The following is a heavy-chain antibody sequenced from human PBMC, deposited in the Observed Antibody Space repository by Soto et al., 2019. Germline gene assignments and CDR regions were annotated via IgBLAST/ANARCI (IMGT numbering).Heavy chain of an antibody. J-gene: IGHJ4*02. V-gene: IGHV1-2*04. CDR2: INPNSGGT. CDR1: GYTFTGYY. D-gene: IGHD2-2*01. CDR3: AREDIVVGYYFDY. Sequence: ASVKVSCKASGYTFTGYYMHWVRQAPGQGLEWMGWINPNSGGTNYAQKFQGWVTMTRDTSISTAHMELSRRRSDDTAVYYCAREDIVVGYYFDYWGQGTLVTVSS.